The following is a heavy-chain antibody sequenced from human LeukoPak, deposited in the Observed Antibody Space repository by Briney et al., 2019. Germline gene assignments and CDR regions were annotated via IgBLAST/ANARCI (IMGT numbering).Heavy chain of an antibody. V-gene: IGHV4-31*03. CDR3: ARGGGYYYGVDY. J-gene: IGHJ4*02. CDR2: IYYSGST. Sequence: SETLSLTCTVSGGSISSGGYYWSWIRQHAGKGLEWIGYIYYSGSTYYNPSLKGRVTISVDTSKNQFSLKLSSVTAADTAVYYCARGGGYYYGVDYWGQGTLVTVSS. D-gene: IGHD3-22*01. CDR1: GGSISSGGYY.